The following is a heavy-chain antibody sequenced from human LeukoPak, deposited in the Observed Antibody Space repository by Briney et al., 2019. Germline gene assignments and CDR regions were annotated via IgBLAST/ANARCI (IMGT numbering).Heavy chain of an antibody. CDR2: ISSSGSTI. J-gene: IGHJ4*02. V-gene: IGHV3-11*04. Sequence: GGSLRLSCAASGFTFSDYYMSWIRQAPGKGLEWVSYISSSGSTIYYADSVRGRFTIPRDNAKNSLYLQMNSLRAADTAVYYCAKPVAGDRYFDYWGQGTLVTVSS. D-gene: IGHD3-16*01. CDR1: GFTFSDYY. CDR3: AKPVAGDRYFDY.